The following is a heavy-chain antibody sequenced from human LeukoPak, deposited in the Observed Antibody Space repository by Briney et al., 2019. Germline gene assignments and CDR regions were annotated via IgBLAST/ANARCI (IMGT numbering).Heavy chain of an antibody. J-gene: IGHJ4*02. CDR2: IGNSGGRT. CDR1: GFTFSTYA. Sequence: GGSLRLSCAASGFTFSTYAMSWVRQAPGKGLEWVSVIGNSGGRTSYADSVKGRFAISRDNSRNTVHLQMNFLRAEDTAVYFCAKRASGSGTSLYHFDYWGQGALVTVSS. D-gene: IGHD3-10*01. CDR3: AKRASGSGTSLYHFDY. V-gene: IGHV3-23*01.